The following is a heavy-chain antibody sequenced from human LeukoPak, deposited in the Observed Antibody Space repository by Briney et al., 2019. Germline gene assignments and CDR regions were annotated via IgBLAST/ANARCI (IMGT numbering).Heavy chain of an antibody. V-gene: IGHV3-74*01. Sequence: PGGSLRLSCAASGFTFSIYWMHWVRQAPGKGLVWVSRINTDGSRTTYADSVKGRFTTSRDNAKNTLYLQMTSLRAEDTAVYYCARKPAPADWGQGTLVTVSS. CDR3: ARKPAPAD. J-gene: IGHJ4*02. CDR2: INTDGSRT. CDR1: GFTFSIYW. D-gene: IGHD6-25*01.